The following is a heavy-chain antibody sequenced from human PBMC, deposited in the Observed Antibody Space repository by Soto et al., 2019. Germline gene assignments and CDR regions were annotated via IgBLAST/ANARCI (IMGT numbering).Heavy chain of an antibody. CDR2: ISTYNGNT. D-gene: IGHD6-6*01. V-gene: IGHV1-18*01. J-gene: IGHJ4*02. Sequence: QVQLLQSGAEVKKPGASVRVSCKASGYSFTRFGISWVRQAPGQGLEWVGRISTYNGNTKYAQKLEGRVTVSTDTSTSTAYMELRSLRSDDTAVYYCARDPQYSKSTQVFDYWGQGNLFTVSS. CDR1: GYSFTRFG. CDR3: ARDPQYSKSTQVFDY.